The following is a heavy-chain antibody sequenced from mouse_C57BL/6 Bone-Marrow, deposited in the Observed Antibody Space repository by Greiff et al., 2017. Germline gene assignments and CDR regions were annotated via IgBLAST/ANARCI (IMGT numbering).Heavy chain of an antibody. D-gene: IGHD2-10*02. CDR1: DSEVFPIAY. Sequence: QVQLQQSGSELRSPGSSVKLSCKDFDSEVFPIAYMSWVRQKPGHGFEWIGGILPSIGRTIYGEKFEDKATLDADALSNTAYLELNSLTSEDSAIYYCARGRYGNSWYFDVWGTGTTVTVSS. J-gene: IGHJ1*03. CDR2: ILPSIGRT. CDR3: ARGRYGNSWYFDV. V-gene: IGHV15-2*01.